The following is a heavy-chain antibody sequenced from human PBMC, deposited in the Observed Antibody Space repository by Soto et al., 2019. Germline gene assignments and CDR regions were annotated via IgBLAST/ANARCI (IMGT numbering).Heavy chain of an antibody. Sequence: PGGSLRLSCAASGFTFSSYWMSWVRQAPGKGLEWVANIKQDGSEKYYVDSVKGRFTISRDNAKNSLYLQMNSLRAEDTAVYYCARVQFYYDSSGYGYWGQGTLVTVSS. J-gene: IGHJ4*02. CDR2: IKQDGSEK. CDR1: GFTFSSYW. V-gene: IGHV3-7*05. D-gene: IGHD3-22*01. CDR3: ARVQFYYDSSGYGY.